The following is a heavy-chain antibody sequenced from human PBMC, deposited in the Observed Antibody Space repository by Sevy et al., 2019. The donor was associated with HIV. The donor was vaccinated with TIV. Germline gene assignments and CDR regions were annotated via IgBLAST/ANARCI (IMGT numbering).Heavy chain of an antibody. CDR3: ARGQHNIAVAGTVDY. CDR2: IKQDGSEK. Sequence: GGSLRLSCAASGFTFSIYWMTWVRQAPGKGLEWVANIKQDGSEKYYVDSVKGRFTISRDNAKNSLYLQMNSLRAEDTAVYYCARGQHNIAVAGTVDYWGQGTLVTVSS. CDR1: GFTFSIYW. V-gene: IGHV3-7*01. D-gene: IGHD6-19*01. J-gene: IGHJ4*02.